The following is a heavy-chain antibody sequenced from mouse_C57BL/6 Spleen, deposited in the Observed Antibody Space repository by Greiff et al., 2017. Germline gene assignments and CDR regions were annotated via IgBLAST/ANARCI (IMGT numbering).Heavy chain of an antibody. CDR1: GYAFSSYW. J-gene: IGHJ2*01. CDR2: IYPGDGDT. CDR3: ARGGQLRLLDY. Sequence: VKLQESGAELVKPGASVKISCKASGYAFSSYWMNWVKQRPGKGLEWIGQIYPGDGDTNYNGKFKGKATLTADKSSSTAYMQLSSLTSEDSAVYFCARGGQLRLLDYWGQGTTLTVSS. V-gene: IGHV1-80*01. D-gene: IGHD3-2*02.